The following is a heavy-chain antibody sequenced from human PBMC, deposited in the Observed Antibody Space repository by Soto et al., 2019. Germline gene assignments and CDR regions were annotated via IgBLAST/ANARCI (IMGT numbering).Heavy chain of an antibody. J-gene: IGHJ3*02. CDR3: TTEAGKAFDI. Sequence: GGSLRLSCAASGFTFSNAWMSWVRQAPGKGLEWVGRIKSKTDGGPTDYAAPVKGRFTISRDDSKNTLYLQMNSLKTEDTAVYYCTTEAGKAFDIWGQGTMVTVSS. CDR1: GFTFSNAW. CDR2: IKSKTDGGPT. V-gene: IGHV3-15*01.